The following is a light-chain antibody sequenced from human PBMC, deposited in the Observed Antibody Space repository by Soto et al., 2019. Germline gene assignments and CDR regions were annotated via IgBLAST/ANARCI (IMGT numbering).Light chain of an antibody. V-gene: IGKV3-20*01. CDR2: AAS. J-gene: IGKJ5*01. CDR3: QQYAVSPIT. Sequence: EIVLTQSPGTLSLSPGEGITLSCRAGQTVSKNYLAWYQQKPGQAPRLLIYAASTRATGIPDRFSGSGSGTDFTLTISRLEPEEFAVFYCQQYAVSPITFGQGTRLEL. CDR1: QTVSKNY.